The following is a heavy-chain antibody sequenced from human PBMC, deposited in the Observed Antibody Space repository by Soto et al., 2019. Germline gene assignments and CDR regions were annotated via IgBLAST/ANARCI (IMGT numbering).Heavy chain of an antibody. J-gene: IGHJ4*02. CDR1: GFTFSSYW. D-gene: IGHD2-15*01. V-gene: IGHV3-74*01. CDR3: VRTSLVVAAATREDY. CDR2: INSDGSST. Sequence: GGALRLSCAAPGFTFSSYWMHWGRQAPGEGLVWVSRINSDGSSTSYADSVKGRFTISRDNAKNTLYLQMNSLRAEDTAVYYCVRTSLVVAAATREDYWGQGNLVTLSS.